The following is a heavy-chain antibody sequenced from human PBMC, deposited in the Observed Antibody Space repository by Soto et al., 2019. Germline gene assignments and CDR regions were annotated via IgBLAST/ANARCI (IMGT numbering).Heavy chain of an antibody. CDR3: AIATLGGESQRNWLDP. Sequence: PSETLPLTCAVSGGSISSSNWWSCVRQPPGKGLEWIWEIYHSGSTNYNPSLKSRVNISVDKSKNQFSLKLSSVTAADTAVYYCAIATLGGESQRNWLDPAGQGPLITFSS. D-gene: IGHD6-25*01. CDR2: IYHSGST. J-gene: IGHJ5*02. V-gene: IGHV4-4*02. CDR1: GGSISSSNW.